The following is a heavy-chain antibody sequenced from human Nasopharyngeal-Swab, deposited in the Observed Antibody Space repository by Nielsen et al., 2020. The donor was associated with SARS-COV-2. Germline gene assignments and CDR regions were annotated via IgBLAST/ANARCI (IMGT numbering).Heavy chain of an antibody. J-gene: IGHJ4*02. D-gene: IGHD3-10*01. V-gene: IGHV4-61*02. Sequence: LRLPRTVSGGSISSGDYYWSRIRQPAGEGLEWKGRVYTSGGTNYNPSLKRRVTISADTSRNQFFLKLRSVPPANTAVYYCARVALNYFSSGTYMDYWGQGTLVTISS. CDR3: ARVALNYFSSGTYMDY. CDR1: GGSISSGDYY. CDR2: VYTSGGT.